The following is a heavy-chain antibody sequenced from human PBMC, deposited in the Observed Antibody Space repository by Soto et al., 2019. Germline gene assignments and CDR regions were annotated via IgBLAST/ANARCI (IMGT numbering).Heavy chain of an antibody. CDR1: GFTFSSYA. D-gene: IGHD4-4*01. V-gene: IGHV3-30-3*01. Sequence: QVQLVESGGGVVQPGRSLRLSCAASGFTFSSYAMHWVRQAPGKGLEWVAVISYDGSNKYYADSVKGRFTISRDNSKNXLYLQMNRLRAEDTAVYYCARSLWRDDYNWGYFDLWGRGTLVSFSS. CDR3: ARSLWRDDYNWGYFDL. CDR2: ISYDGSNK. J-gene: IGHJ2*01.